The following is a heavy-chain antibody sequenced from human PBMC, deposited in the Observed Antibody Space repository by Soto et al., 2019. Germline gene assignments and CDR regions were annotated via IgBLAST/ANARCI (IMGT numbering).Heavy chain of an antibody. V-gene: IGHV3-21*01. D-gene: IGHD2-2*01. CDR1: GFTFSSYS. J-gene: IGHJ4*02. CDR2: ISSSSSYI. CDR3: ARDYRPSSPVDRNFAY. Sequence: EVQLVESGGGLVKPGGSLRLSCAASGFTFSSYSMNCVRQAPGKGLEWVSSISSSSSYIYYADSVKGRFTISRDNAKNSMYLQMNSLIAEDTAVYYCARDYRPSSPVDRNFAYWGQGTLVTVSS.